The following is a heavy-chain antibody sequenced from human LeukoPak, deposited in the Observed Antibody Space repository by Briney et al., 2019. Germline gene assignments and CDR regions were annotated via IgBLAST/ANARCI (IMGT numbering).Heavy chain of an antibody. CDR1: GGSFSGYY. V-gene: IGHV4-34*01. CDR3: ARQTGSGLFTLP. D-gene: IGHD3/OR15-3a*01. J-gene: IGHJ4*02. Sequence: SETLSLTCAVYGGSFSGYYWSWIRQPPGEGLEWIGEINHSGSTNYNPSLKSRVTISIDTSKNQISLRLTSVTATDTAMYYCARQTGSGLFTLPGGQGTLVTVSS. CDR2: INHSGST.